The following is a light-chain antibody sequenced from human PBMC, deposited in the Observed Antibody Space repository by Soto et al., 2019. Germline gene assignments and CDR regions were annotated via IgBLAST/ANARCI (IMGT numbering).Light chain of an antibody. J-gene: IGKJ4*01. CDR2: DTS. Sequence: VLTQSPATLFLSPGERATLSCRASQNIPRFLAWYQQKPGQAPRLLIYDTSSSATGVPARFSGSGSGTDFTLTVSSLEPEYSAVYYCQQRNNWLTFGGGTKVEIK. CDR1: QNIPRF. V-gene: IGKV3-11*01. CDR3: QQRNNWLT.